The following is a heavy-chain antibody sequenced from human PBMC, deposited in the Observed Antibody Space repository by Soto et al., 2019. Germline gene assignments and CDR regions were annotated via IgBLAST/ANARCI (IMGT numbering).Heavy chain of an antibody. CDR2: IYYSGST. CDR3: ARQNMGKVFGVVIIAYNDY. D-gene: IGHD3-3*01. V-gene: IGHV4-39*01. CDR1: GGSISSSSYY. Sequence: PSETLSLTCTVSGGSISSSSYYWGWIRQPPGKGLEWIGSIYYSGSTYYNPSLKSRVTISVDTSKNQFSLKLSSVTAADTAVYYCARQNMGKVFGVVIIAYNDYWGQGTLVTVSS. J-gene: IGHJ4*02.